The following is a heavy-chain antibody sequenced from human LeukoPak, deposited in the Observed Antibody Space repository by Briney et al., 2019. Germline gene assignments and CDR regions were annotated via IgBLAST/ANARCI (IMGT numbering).Heavy chain of an antibody. CDR1: GGSFSGYY. Sequence: SETLSLTCAVYGGSFSGYYWSWIRQPPGKGLEWIGEIYHSGSTNYNPSLKSRVTISVDKSKNQFSLKLSSVTAADTAVYYCARSGAAAGSYYFDYWGQGTLVTVSS. V-gene: IGHV4-34*01. CDR2: IYHSGST. D-gene: IGHD6-13*01. J-gene: IGHJ4*02. CDR3: ARSGAAAGSYYFDY.